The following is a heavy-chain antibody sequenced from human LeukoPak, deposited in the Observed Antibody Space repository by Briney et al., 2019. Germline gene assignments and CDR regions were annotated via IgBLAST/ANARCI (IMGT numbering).Heavy chain of an antibody. D-gene: IGHD6-13*01. CDR1: GYTFTIYI. CDR3: AREGYSSSWNYFDY. CDR2: INAYNGNT. J-gene: IGHJ4*02. Sequence: ASVTLSCTASGYTFTIYIINWVRQAPGQGLEWMGWINAYNGNTNYTQKLQGRVTMTTDTSTSTAYMELRSLRSDDAAVYYCAREGYSSSWNYFDYWGQGALVTVSS. V-gene: IGHV1-18*01.